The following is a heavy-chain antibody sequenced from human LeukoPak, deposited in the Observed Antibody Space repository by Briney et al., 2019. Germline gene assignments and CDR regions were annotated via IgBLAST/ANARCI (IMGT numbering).Heavy chain of an antibody. CDR3: TSRGYSYGTTLSFDY. CDR2: IKSKTDGGTT. D-gene: IGHD5-18*01. CDR1: GFTFRNYN. J-gene: IGHJ4*02. V-gene: IGHV3-15*01. Sequence: GGSLRLSCAASGFTFRNYNMNWVRQAPGKGLEWVGRIKSKTDGGTTDYAAPVKGRFTISRDDSKNTLYLQMNSLKTEDTAVYYCTSRGYSYGTTLSFDYWGQGTLVTVSS.